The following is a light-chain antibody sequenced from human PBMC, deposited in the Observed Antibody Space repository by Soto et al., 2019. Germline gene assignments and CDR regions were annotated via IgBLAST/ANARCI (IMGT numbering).Light chain of an antibody. CDR3: QQYGSSGT. CDR2: GAY. V-gene: IGKV3-20*01. J-gene: IGKJ1*01. CDR1: QSVTNSF. Sequence: EIVLAQSPGTLSLSPGERATLSCRSSQSVTNSFLAWYQQKPGQAPRLLIYGAYRRATGIPDRFTGRWSGTDFTLTISRLEPEDFAVYYCQQYGSSGTFGQGTKVDIK.